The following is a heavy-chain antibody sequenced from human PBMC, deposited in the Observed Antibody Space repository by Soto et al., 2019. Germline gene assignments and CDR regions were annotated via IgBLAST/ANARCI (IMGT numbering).Heavy chain of an antibody. V-gene: IGHV3-23*01. CDR1: GFTFSSYA. CDR3: AKDGIAAAGSYYYGMDV. CDR2: ISGSGGST. Sequence: PGGSLRLSCAASGFTFSSYAMSWVRQAPGKGLEWVPAISGSGGSTYYADSVKGRFTISRDNSKNTLYLQMNSLRAEDTAVYYCAKDGIAAAGSYYYGMDVWGQGTTVTVSS. D-gene: IGHD6-13*01. J-gene: IGHJ6*02.